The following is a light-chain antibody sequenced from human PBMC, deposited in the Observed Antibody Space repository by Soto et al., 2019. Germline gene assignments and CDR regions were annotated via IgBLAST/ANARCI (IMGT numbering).Light chain of an antibody. J-gene: IGKJ2*01. CDR3: QQYNNWPDT. CDR1: QSVFGN. V-gene: IGKV3-15*01. Sequence: EIVMTQSPATLSVSPGERATLSCRASQSVFGNLAWYQHLPGQAPRLLIYGASTRAPGIPARFSGSGSGTEFTLTISSLQSEDFALYYCQQYNNWPDTFGQGTKLEIK. CDR2: GAS.